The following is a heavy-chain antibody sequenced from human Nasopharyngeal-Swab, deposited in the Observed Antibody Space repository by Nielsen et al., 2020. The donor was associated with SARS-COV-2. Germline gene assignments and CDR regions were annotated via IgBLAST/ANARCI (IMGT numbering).Heavy chain of an antibody. J-gene: IGHJ4*02. V-gene: IGHV4-34*01. Sequence: SEILSLTCAVSGWSFSGYYWSWIRQPPGKGLEWIGEINHSGSTNYNPSLKSRVTISVDTSKNQFSLKLSSVTAADTAVYYCARGRYSSSFSDYWGQGTLVTVSS. CDR1: GWSFSGYY. D-gene: IGHD6-13*01. CDR2: INHSGST. CDR3: ARGRYSSSFSDY.